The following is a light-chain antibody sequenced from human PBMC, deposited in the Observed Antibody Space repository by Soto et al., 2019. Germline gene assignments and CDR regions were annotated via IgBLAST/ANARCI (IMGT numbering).Light chain of an antibody. Sequence: EIVLTQSPGTLSLSPGERGTLSCRASQNLGTLYLAWFQQKSGQAPRLLIYGASTRATGIPARFSGSGSGTEFTLTISSLQSEDFAVYYCQQRSNWPKITFGQGTRLEI. V-gene: IGKV3-11*01. J-gene: IGKJ5*01. CDR2: GAS. CDR3: QQRSNWPKIT. CDR1: QNLGTLY.